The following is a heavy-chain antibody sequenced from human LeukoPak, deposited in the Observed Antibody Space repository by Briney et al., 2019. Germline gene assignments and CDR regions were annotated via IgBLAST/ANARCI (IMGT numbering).Heavy chain of an antibody. CDR3: AGVLFGYYGVDV. D-gene: IGHD3-3*01. V-gene: IGHV3-21*01. J-gene: IGHJ6*02. CDR2: ISGSSDYI. Sequence: PGGSLRLSCAASGFTFSTYSMNWVRQAPGKGLEWVSSISGSSDYIFHADSVKGRFTMSRDNTKNSLYLQMNSLRAEDTAVYYCAGVLFGYYGVDVWGQGTTVTVSS. CDR1: GFTFSTYS.